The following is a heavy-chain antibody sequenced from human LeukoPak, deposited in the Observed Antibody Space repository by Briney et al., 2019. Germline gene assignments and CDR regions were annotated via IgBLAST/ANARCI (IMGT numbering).Heavy chain of an antibody. D-gene: IGHD2-2*01. CDR2: IYPGDSDT. Sequence: GESLKISCKGSGCSFTSYWIGWVRQMPGKGLEWMGIIYPGDSDTRYSPSFQGQVTISADKSISTDYLQWSSMKASDTAMYYCARRLVRPAPHWYIDLWGRGTLVTASS. V-gene: IGHV5-51*01. CDR3: ARRLVRPAPHWYIDL. J-gene: IGHJ2*01. CDR1: GCSFTSYW.